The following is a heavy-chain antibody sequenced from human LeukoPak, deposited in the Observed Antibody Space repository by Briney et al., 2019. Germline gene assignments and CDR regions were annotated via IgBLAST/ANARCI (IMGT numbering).Heavy chain of an antibody. CDR2: ISIYNGIT. CDR1: GYTFTRNG. J-gene: IGHJ5*02. D-gene: IGHD1-14*01. Sequence: ASVKVSCKTSGYTFTRNGIGWVRQAPGQGLEWMGWISIYNGITTYAQKFQGRVTMTADTSTSTAYMELTTLRNDDTAVYYCARVLGNPNWFDPWGQGSLVPVSS. V-gene: IGHV1-18*01. CDR3: ARVLGNPNWFDP.